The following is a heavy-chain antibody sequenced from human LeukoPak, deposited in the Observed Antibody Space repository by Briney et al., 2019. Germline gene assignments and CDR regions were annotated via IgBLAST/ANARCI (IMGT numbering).Heavy chain of an antibody. D-gene: IGHD4-11*01. CDR1: GYTFTGYY. Sequence: ASVKVSCKASGYTFTGYYMHWVRQAPGQGLEWMGWINPNSGGTNYAQKFQGRVTMTRDTSNSTAYMELSRLRSDDTAVYYCARDRGYSNYGNWFDPWGKGTLVTVSS. CDR3: ARDRGYSNYGNWFDP. CDR2: INPNSGGT. J-gene: IGHJ5*02. V-gene: IGHV1-2*02.